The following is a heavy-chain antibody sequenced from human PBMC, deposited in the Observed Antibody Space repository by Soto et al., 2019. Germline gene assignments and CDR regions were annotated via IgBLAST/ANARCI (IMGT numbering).Heavy chain of an antibody. CDR3: ARSSGSYSYWFDP. J-gene: IGHJ5*02. V-gene: IGHV1-69*13. Sequence: GASVKVSCKASGGTFSSYAISWVRQAPGQGLEWMGGIIPIFGTASYAQKFQGRVTITADESTSTAYMELSSLRSEDTAVYYCARSSGSYSYWFDPWGQGTLVTVSS. D-gene: IGHD1-26*01. CDR1: GGTFSSYA. CDR2: IIPIFGTA.